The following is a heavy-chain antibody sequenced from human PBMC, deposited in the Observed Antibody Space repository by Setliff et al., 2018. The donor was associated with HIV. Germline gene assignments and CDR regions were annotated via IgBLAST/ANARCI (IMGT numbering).Heavy chain of an antibody. V-gene: IGHV4-39*01. CDR2: IYYNGDT. CDR3: VRMEATRPPRGLDY. D-gene: IGHD6-6*01. J-gene: IGHJ4*02. CDR1: GHSISSSNYY. Sequence: SETLSLTCTVSGHSISSSNYYWGWIRQPPGKGLEWIGTIYYNGDTQYNPSFKSRVIMSVDTSKNQFSLRLISVTAADTAVYYCVRMEATRPPRGLDYWGPGTLVTVSS.